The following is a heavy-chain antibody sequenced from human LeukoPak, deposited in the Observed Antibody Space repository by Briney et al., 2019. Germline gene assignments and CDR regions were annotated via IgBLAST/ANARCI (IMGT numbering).Heavy chain of an antibody. Sequence: AASVKVSCKASGYTFSSYGISWVRQGPGQGLEWMGWIGGYNGNTNYAQKVQGRVTMTTDTSTSTAYMELRSLRSDDTAVYYCARDRRYYGSGSYYGDNWFDPWGQGTLVTVSS. D-gene: IGHD3-10*01. V-gene: IGHV1-18*01. CDR3: ARDRRYYGSGSYYGDNWFDP. CDR2: IGGYNGNT. CDR1: GYTFSSYG. J-gene: IGHJ5*02.